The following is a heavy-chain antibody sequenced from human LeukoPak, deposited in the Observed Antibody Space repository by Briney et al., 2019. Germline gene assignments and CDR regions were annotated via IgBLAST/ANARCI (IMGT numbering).Heavy chain of an antibody. Sequence: GGSLRLSCSASGFTVTSNYMSWVRQAPGKGLEWVSLMYSGGDTYYADSVKGRFTISRDNSKNTLYLQMNSLRAEYTAVYLCAGVLDAKSSQYWGQGPLPTFPS. J-gene: IGHJ1*01. CDR1: GFTVTSNY. CDR3: AGVLDAKSSQY. CDR2: MYSGGDT. D-gene: IGHD3/OR15-3a*01. V-gene: IGHV3-53*01.